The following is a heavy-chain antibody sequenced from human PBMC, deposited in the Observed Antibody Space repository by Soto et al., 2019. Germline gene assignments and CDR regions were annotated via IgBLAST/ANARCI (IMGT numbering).Heavy chain of an antibody. V-gene: IGHV1-2*04. CDR3: ARGRVYGDYDFDY. CDR2: INPNSGGT. J-gene: IGHJ4*02. D-gene: IGHD4-17*01. CDR1: GYTFTGYY. Sequence: ASVKVSCKASGYTFTGYYMHWVRQAPGQGLEWMGWINPNSGGTNYAQKFQGWVTMTRDTSISTAYMELSRLRSDDTAVYYCARGRVYGDYDFDYWGQGTLVTVSS.